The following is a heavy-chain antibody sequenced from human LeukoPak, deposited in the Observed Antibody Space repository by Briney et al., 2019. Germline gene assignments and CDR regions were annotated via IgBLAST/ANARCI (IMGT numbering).Heavy chain of an antibody. J-gene: IGHJ6*04. CDR2: ISSSGSTI. D-gene: IGHD3-10*02. Sequence: PGGSLRLSCAASGFTFSSYCMDWVRQTPGKGLEWVSYISSSGSTIYYAGSVKGRFTISRDNAKNSLYLQMNSLRAEDTAVYYCAELGITMIGGVWGKGTTVTISS. CDR1: GFTFSSYC. V-gene: IGHV3-48*03. CDR3: AELGITMIGGV.